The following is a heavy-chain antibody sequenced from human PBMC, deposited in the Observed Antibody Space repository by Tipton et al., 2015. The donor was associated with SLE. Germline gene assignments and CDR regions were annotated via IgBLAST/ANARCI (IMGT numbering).Heavy chain of an antibody. CDR3: ARDQIKLTIAVTGPFDY. V-gene: IGHV3-21*03. D-gene: IGHD6-19*01. Sequence: GSLRLSCAASGFTFSTYSMNWVRQAPGKGLEWVSFISGSSNYIYYGDSVKGRFTISRDNAKNSLYLQINSLRAEDTAVYYCARDQIKLTIAVTGPFDYWGQGTLGTVSS. J-gene: IGHJ4*02. CDR1: GFTFSTYS. CDR2: ISGSSNYI.